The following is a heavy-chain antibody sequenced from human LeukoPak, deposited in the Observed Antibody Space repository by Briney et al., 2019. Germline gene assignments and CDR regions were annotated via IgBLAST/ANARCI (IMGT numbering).Heavy chain of an antibody. CDR1: GGSFSSYY. J-gene: IGHJ4*02. CDR3: ATYPGIAAGLLGFDY. V-gene: IGHV4-39*01. D-gene: IGHD6-13*01. CDR2: IYYSGST. Sequence: SETLSLTCAVYGGSFSSYYWGWIRQPPGKGLEWIGSIYYSGSTYYNPSLKSRVTISVDTSKNQFSLKLSSVTAADTAVYYCATYPGIAAGLLGFDYWGQGTLVTVSS.